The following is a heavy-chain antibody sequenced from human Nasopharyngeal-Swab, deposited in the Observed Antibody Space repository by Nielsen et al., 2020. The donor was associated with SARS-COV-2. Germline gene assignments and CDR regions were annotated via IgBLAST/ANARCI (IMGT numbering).Heavy chain of an antibody. CDR2: ISAYNGNT. CDR3: ARGSGASPADAFDR. D-gene: IGHD4-17*01. V-gene: IGHV1-18*01. CDR1: GFIFTNYW. Sequence: ASVKVSCKASGFIFTNYWITWVRQAPGQGLERMGWISAYNGNTDFGQKFQDRVTMTTDTSTSTAYMEMRSLRSDDTAIYYCARGSGASPADAFDRWGHGTMVTVSS. J-gene: IGHJ3*01.